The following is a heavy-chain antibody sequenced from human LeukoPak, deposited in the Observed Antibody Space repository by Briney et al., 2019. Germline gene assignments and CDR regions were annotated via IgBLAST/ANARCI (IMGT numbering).Heavy chain of an antibody. D-gene: IGHD3-22*01. J-gene: IGHJ4*02. CDR1: GFTFSSYA. CDR3: ARNLYYYDSSGYYYY. CDR2: ISGSGGST. V-gene: IGHV3-23*01. Sequence: QPGGSLRLSCAASGFTFSSYAMSWVRQAPGKGLEWVSAISGSGGSTYYADSVKGRFTIPRDNSKNTLYLQMNSLRAEDTAVYYCARNLYYYDSSGYYYYWGQGTLVTVSS.